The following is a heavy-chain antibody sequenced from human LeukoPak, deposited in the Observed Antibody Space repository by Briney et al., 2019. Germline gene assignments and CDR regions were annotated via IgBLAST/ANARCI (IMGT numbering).Heavy chain of an antibody. J-gene: IGHJ6*03. CDR1: GGSISSYY. Sequence: SETLSLTCTVSGGSISSYYWSWIRQPAGKGLEWIGRIYSSGSTTYNPSLKSRVTMSVDTSKNQFSLKVTSVTAADTAVYYCARDTPSNYYYMDVWGKGTAVTISS. CDR2: IYSSGST. CDR3: ARDTPSNYYYMDV. V-gene: IGHV4-4*07.